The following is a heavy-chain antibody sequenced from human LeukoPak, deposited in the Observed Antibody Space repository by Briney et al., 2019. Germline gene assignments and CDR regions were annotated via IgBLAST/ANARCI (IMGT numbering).Heavy chain of an antibody. V-gene: IGHV1-18*01. D-gene: IGHD5-24*01. Sequence: GASVKVSCKASGYGFTSYGISWVRQAPGQGLEWMGWINAYNGNTNYAQKLQGRVTMTTDTSTSTAYMELKSLRSDDTAVYYCAREHRWLQSLYYFDYWGQGTLVTVSS. J-gene: IGHJ4*02. CDR1: GYGFTSYG. CDR2: INAYNGNT. CDR3: AREHRWLQSLYYFDY.